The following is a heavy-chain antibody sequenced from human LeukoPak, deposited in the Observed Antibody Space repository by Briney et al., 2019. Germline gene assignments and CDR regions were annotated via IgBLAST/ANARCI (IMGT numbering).Heavy chain of an antibody. CDR2: IYPGDSDT. Sequence: GESLKISCKGSGYSFISYWIGWVRQKPGKGLEWMGIIYPGDSDTKYSPSFQGQVTISADKSITTAYLQWSSLKASDTAMYYCARSGYPQVGYYYYGMDVWGQGTTVTVSS. V-gene: IGHV5-51*01. CDR1: GYSFISYW. CDR3: ARSGYPQVGYYYYGMDV. D-gene: IGHD3-22*01. J-gene: IGHJ6*02.